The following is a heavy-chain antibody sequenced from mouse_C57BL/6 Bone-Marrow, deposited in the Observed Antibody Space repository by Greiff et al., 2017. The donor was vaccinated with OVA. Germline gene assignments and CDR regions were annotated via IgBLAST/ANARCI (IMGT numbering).Heavy chain of an antibody. Sequence: QVQLQQPGAELVKPGASVKLSCKASGYTFTSYWMQWVKQRPGQGLEWIGEIDPSDSYTNYNQKFKGKATLTVDTSSSTAYMQLSSLTSEDSAVYYCAISAYWGQGTLVTVSA. CDR1: GYTFTSYW. CDR2: IDPSDSYT. CDR3: AISAY. J-gene: IGHJ3*01. V-gene: IGHV1-50*01.